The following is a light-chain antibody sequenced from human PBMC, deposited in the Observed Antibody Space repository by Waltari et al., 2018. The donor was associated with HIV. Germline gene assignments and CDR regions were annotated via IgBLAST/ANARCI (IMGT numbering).Light chain of an antibody. CDR2: LGS. J-gene: IGKJ1*01. V-gene: IGKV2-28*01. CDR3: MQALQTPRT. Sequence: ETVMTQSPLSLPVTPGEPASISCPSSSSLLYHNGYNYLDWYVQKPGQSPQLLIYLGSHRSSGVPDRFSGSGSGTDFTLKISRVEAGDVGVYYCMQALQTPRTFGKGTKVEIK. CDR1: SSLLYHNGYNY.